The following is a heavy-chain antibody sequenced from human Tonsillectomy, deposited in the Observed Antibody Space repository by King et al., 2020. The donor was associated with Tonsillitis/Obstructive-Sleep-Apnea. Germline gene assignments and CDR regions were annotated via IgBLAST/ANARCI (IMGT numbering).Heavy chain of an antibody. CDR1: RFTFDDYA. CDR2: ITWNGGGI. V-gene: IGHV3-9*01. Sequence: VQLVESGGGLVQPGRSLRLSCAASRFTFDDYAMHWVRQAPGKGLEWVSGITWNGGGIGYADSVKGRFTISRDNAKSSLYLQMNSLRAEDTALYYCAKDTGRFLSPYMDVWGKGTTVTVSS. D-gene: IGHD3-3*01. J-gene: IGHJ6*03. CDR3: AKDTGRFLSPYMDV.